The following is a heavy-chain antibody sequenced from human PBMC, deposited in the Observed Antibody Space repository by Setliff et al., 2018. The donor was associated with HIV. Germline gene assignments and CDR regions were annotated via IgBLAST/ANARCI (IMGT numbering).Heavy chain of an antibody. Sequence: VGSLRLSCAASGLTSSTNWMHWVRQAPGKGLVWVSGMNSDGSSTNYADSVEGRFTISRDDAKNTLYLQMSSLRAEDTAVYYCVSSRSDFDYWGQGTLVTVSS. CDR3: VSSRSDFDY. CDR1: GLTSSTNW. J-gene: IGHJ4*02. V-gene: IGHV3-74*01. D-gene: IGHD6-13*01. CDR2: MNSDGSST.